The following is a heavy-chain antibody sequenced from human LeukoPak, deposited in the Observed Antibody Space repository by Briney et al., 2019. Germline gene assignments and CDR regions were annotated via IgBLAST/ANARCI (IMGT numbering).Heavy chain of an antibody. J-gene: IGHJ5*02. Sequence: SETLSLTCTVSGGSISSYYWSWIRQPPGKGLEWIGEINHSGSTNYNPSLKSRVTISVDTSKSQFSLKLSSVTAADTAVYYCARGLVVAAAAPWDPWGQGTLVTVSS. CDR3: ARGLVVAAAAPWDP. CDR2: INHSGST. CDR1: GGSISSYY. D-gene: IGHD6-13*01. V-gene: IGHV4-34*01.